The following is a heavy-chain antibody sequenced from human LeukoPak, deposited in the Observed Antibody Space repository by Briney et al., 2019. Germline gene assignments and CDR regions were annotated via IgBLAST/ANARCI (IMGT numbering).Heavy chain of an antibody. Sequence: SGTLSLTCAVSGGSISSSNWWSWVRQPPGKGLEWIGEIYHSGSTNYNPSLKSRVTISVDKSKNQFSLKLSSVTAADTAVYYCARAGEMITFGGVISPDAFDIWGQGTMVTVSS. CDR3: ARAGEMITFGGVISPDAFDI. J-gene: IGHJ3*02. V-gene: IGHV4-4*02. CDR1: GGSISSSNW. CDR2: IYHSGST. D-gene: IGHD3-16*01.